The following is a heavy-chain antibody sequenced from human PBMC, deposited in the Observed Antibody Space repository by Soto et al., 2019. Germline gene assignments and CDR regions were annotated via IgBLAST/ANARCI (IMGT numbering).Heavy chain of an antibody. D-gene: IGHD3-22*01. CDR2: INPNSGGT. V-gene: IGHV1-2*02. CDR3: ARDLTRSITMIVVVIDY. Sequence: GASVKVSCKASGYTFTGYYMHWVRQAPGQGLEWMGWINPNSGGTNYAQKFQGRVTMTRDTSISTAYMELSRLRSDDTAVYYCARDLTRSITMIVVVIDYWGQGTLVTV. CDR1: GYTFTGYY. J-gene: IGHJ4*02.